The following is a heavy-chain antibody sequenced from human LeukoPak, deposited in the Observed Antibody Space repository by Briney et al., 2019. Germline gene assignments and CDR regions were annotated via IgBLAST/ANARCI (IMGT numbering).Heavy chain of an antibody. CDR1: GGSFSGYY. CDR2: INHIGST. Sequence: NPSETLSLTCAVYGGSFSGYYWSWIRQPPGKGLEWIGEINHIGSTNHNPSLKSRVTISVDTSKNQCSLKLTSVTAADTAVYYCARQDVRIAVAPTDYYMDVWGRGTTVTVSS. V-gene: IGHV4-34*01. D-gene: IGHD6-19*01. CDR3: ARQDVRIAVAPTDYYMDV. J-gene: IGHJ6*03.